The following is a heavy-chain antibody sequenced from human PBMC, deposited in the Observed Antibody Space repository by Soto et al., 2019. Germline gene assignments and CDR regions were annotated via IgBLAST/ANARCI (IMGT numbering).Heavy chain of an antibody. CDR1: GGSISSYY. J-gene: IGHJ6*02. Sequence: SETLSLTCTVSGGSISSYYWSWIRQPPGKELEWIGYIYYSGSTNYNPSLKSRVTISVDKSKNQFSLKVTSVTAADTAVYYCARVSGSYYYGMDVWGQRTTVTVSS. CDR2: IYYSGST. CDR3: ARVSGSYYYGMDV. V-gene: IGHV4-59*12.